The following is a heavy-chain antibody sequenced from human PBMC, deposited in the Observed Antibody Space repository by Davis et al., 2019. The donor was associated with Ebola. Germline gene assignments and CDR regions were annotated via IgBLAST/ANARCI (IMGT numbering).Heavy chain of an antibody. Sequence: GSLRLSCAASGFTFSSYGMHWVRQAPGKGLEWVAVIWYDGSNKYYADSVKGRFTISRDNSKNTLYLQMNSLRAEDTALYHCARDLPQGVSDYWGQGTLVTVSS. V-gene: IGHV3-33*01. CDR2: IWYDGSNK. CDR3: ARDLPQGVSDY. CDR1: GFTFSSYG. D-gene: IGHD6-13*01. J-gene: IGHJ4*02.